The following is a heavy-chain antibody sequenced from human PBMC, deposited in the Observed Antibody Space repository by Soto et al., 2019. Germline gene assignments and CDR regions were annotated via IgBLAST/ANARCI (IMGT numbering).Heavy chain of an antibody. J-gene: IGHJ4*02. CDR3: SHGYYQYFNS. CDR1: GVTLTSVW. Sequence: KPGGSLRLSCAVSGVTLTSVWMNWIRQAPGKGPEWVGRIRSATDGGTTDYAAPVKGRFTISRHDSENTLYLQMNSLKSEDTAVYYCSHGYYQYFNSWGQGTLVTVSS. V-gene: IGHV3-15*07. CDR2: IRSATDGGTT. D-gene: IGHD5-18*01.